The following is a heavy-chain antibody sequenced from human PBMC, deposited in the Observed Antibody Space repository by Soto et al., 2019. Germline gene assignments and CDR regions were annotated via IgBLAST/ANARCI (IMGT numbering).Heavy chain of an antibody. CDR2: IYPGDSDT. V-gene: IGHV5-51*01. Sequence: PGESLKISCKGSGYSFTSYWIGWVRQMPGKGLEWMGIIYPGDSDTRYSPSFQGQVTISADKSISTAYLQWSSLKASDIAMYYCARHWYYDSSVMEAFDIWGQGTMVTVSS. D-gene: IGHD3-22*01. CDR3: ARHWYYDSSVMEAFDI. J-gene: IGHJ3*02. CDR1: GYSFTSYW.